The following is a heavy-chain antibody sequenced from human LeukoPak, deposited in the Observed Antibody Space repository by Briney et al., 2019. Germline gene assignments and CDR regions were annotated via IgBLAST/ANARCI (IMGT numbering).Heavy chain of an antibody. J-gene: IGHJ4*02. CDR3: ARRYTASPGERFDY. CDR2: IYSSGNT. V-gene: IGHV4-59*08. CDR1: GGSISTYY. Sequence: SETLSLTCTVSGGSISTYYWTWIRQPPGKGLEWIGYIYSSGNTNYNPSLSSRVTISLDTSKNQFSLMLRSLTTADTAVYYCARRYTASPGERFDYWGQGILVTVSS. D-gene: IGHD2-2*02.